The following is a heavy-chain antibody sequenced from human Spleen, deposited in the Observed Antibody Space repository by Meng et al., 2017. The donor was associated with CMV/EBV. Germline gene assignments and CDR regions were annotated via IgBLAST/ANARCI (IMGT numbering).Heavy chain of an antibody. CDR3: ARGQKGYFDL. J-gene: IGHJ2*01. V-gene: IGHV4-30-4*01. CDR2: IYNSGST. CDR1: GGSISSSNYY. Sequence: QVQLQQWGAGLLKPAETLSLTCAVSGGSISSSNYYWSWIRQPPGKGLEWSGHIYNSGSTYYNPSLKSRITISVDTSKNQFSLKLSSVTAADTAVYYCARGQKGYFDLWGRGALVTVSS.